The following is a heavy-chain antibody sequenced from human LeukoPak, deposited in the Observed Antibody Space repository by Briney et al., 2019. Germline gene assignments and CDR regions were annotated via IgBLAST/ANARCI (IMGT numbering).Heavy chain of an antibody. CDR1: GVTFSSYS. V-gene: IGHV3-21*01. J-gene: IGHJ4*02. CDR2: ISSSGSYI. D-gene: IGHD5-18*01. CDR3: ASGIQLWLSDY. Sequence: GGSLRLSCAASGVTFSSYSMNWVRQAPGKGLEWVSSISSSGSYIYYADSVKGRFTISRDNAKNSLYLQMSSLRAEDTAVYYCASGIQLWLSDYWGQGTLVTVSS.